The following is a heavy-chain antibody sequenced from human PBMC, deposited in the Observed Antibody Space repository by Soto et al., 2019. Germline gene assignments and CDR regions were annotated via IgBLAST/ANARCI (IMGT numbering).Heavy chain of an antibody. J-gene: IGHJ4*02. CDR3: ARGVSAGVDY. Sequence: QVQLVQSGAEVRAPGASVKVSCKASGYSFTSLGINWVRQTAGQGLEWMGWMEPSTGRTGYAQKFQGRVTMTRDTSINTAYMELTTLTSDDTAFYYCARGVSAGVDYWGQGTLVTVSS. V-gene: IGHV1-8*01. CDR2: MEPSTGRT. CDR1: GYSFTSLG. D-gene: IGHD1-26*01.